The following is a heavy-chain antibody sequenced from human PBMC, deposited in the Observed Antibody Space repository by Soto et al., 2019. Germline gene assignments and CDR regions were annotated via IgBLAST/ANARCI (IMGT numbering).Heavy chain of an antibody. Sequence: SETLSLTCAVSGGSISSGGYSWSWIRQPPGKGLEWIGYIYHSGSTYYNPSLKSRVTISVDRSKNQFSLKLSPVTAADTAVYYCARVAAMVPDYWGQGTLVTVSS. D-gene: IGHD5-18*01. J-gene: IGHJ4*02. V-gene: IGHV4-30-2*01. CDR2: IYHSGST. CDR3: ARVAAMVPDY. CDR1: GGSISSGGYS.